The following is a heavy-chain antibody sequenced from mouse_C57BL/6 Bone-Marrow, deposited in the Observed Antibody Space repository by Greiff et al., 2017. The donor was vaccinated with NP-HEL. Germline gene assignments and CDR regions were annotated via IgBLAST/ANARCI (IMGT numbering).Heavy chain of an antibody. J-gene: IGHJ4*01. Sequence: VQLQQSGPELVKPGASVKMSCKASGYTFTDYNMHWVKQSHGKSLEWIGYINPNNGGTSYNQKFKGKATLTVNKSSSTAYMERRSLTSEDSAVYYCAKGTTVHYAMDYWGQGTSVTVSS. D-gene: IGHD1-1*01. V-gene: IGHV1-22*01. CDR3: AKGTTVHYAMDY. CDR2: INPNNGGT. CDR1: GYTFTDYN.